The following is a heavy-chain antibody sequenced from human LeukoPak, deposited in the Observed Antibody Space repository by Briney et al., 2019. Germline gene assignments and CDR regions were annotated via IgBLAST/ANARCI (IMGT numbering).Heavy chain of an antibody. J-gene: IGHJ5*02. V-gene: IGHV4-39*01. CDR1: GGSISSSTYY. CDR2: IYYSGSA. CDR3: ARQSIRSWGFDP. D-gene: IGHD4-17*01. Sequence: SETLSLTCTVSGGSISSSTYYWGWIRQPPGKGLEWIGTIYYSGSAYYNPSLKSRVTISVDTSKNQFSLKLSSVTAADTAVYYCARQSIRSWGFDPWGQGTLVTVSS.